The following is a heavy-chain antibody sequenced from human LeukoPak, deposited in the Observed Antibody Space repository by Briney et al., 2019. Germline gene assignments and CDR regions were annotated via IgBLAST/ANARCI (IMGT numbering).Heavy chain of an antibody. CDR3: ARHECGGSCYPEDY. CDR1: GGSIRSYY. D-gene: IGHD2-15*01. J-gene: IGHJ4*02. CDR2: IYYTGNT. Sequence: SETLSLTCTVSGGSIRSYYWSWIRQPPGKGLEWIGYIYYTGNTNYNPSLESRVIISVDTSKNQFSLKLSSVTAADTAVYYCARHECGGSCYPEDYWGQGTLVTVSS. V-gene: IGHV4-59*08.